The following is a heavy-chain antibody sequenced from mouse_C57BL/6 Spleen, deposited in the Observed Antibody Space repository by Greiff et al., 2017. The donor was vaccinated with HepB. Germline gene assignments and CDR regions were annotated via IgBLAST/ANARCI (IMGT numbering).Heavy chain of an antibody. CDR1: GFTFSDYY. J-gene: IGHJ4*01. CDR3: ARGGNYAMDY. V-gene: IGHV5-16*01. Sequence: EVKVEESEGGLVQPGRSMKLSCTASGFTFSDYYMAWVRQVPEKGLEWVANINYDGSSTYYLDSLKSRFIISRDNAKNILYLQMSSLKSEDTATYYCARGGNYAMDYWGQGTSVTVSS. CDR2: INYDGSST.